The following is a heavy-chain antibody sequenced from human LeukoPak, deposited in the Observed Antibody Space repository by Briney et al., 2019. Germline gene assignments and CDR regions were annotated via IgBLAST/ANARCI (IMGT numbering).Heavy chain of an antibody. CDR1: GFTFSSYG. Sequence: PGGSLRLSCAASGFTFSSYGMHWVRQAPGKGLEWVAVIWYDGSNKYYADSVKGRFTISRDNSKNTLYLQMNSLRAEDTAVYYCARAGSGYSYGFLVSWGQGTLVTVSS. D-gene: IGHD5-18*01. CDR2: IWYDGSNK. CDR3: ARAGSGYSYGFLVS. J-gene: IGHJ5*02. V-gene: IGHV3-33*01.